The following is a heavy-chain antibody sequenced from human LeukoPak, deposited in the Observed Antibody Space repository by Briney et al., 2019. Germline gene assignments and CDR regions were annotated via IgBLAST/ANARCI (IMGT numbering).Heavy chain of an antibody. Sequence: SETLSLTCAVYGGSFSGYYWSWIRQPPGKGLEWIGEINHSGSTNYNPSLKSRVTISVDTSKNQFSLKLSSVTAADTAVYYCARREAVGKNWFDPWGQGTLVTVSS. CDR3: ARREAVGKNWFDP. J-gene: IGHJ5*02. V-gene: IGHV4-34*01. CDR1: GGSFSGYY. CDR2: INHSGST. D-gene: IGHD4-23*01.